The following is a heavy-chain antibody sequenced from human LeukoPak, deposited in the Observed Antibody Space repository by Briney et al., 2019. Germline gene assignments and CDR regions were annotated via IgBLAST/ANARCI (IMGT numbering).Heavy chain of an antibody. V-gene: IGHV3-23*01. D-gene: IGHD3-22*01. CDR2: ISGSGGST. Sequence: GGSLRLSCAASGFTFSSYAMSWVRQAPGKGLEWVSAISGSGGSTYYADSVKGRFTIPRDNSKNTLYLQMNSLRAEDTAVYYCSSGYSADNYYYYYMDVWGKGTTVTVSS. CDR3: SSGYSADNYYYYYMDV. CDR1: GFTFSSYA. J-gene: IGHJ6*03.